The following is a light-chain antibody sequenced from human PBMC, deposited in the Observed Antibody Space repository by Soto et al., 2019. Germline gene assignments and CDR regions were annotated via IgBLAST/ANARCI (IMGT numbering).Light chain of an antibody. CDR3: QKRSNWPST. CDR1: QSVSSY. V-gene: IGKV3-11*01. Sequence: TQSPATLSVSPGERATLSFRASQSVSSYFAWYQQKPGQAPRLLIYDASNRATGIPARFSGSGSGTDFTLTISSLEPEDFAVYYCQKRSNWPSTFGQGTKVDIK. J-gene: IGKJ1*01. CDR2: DAS.